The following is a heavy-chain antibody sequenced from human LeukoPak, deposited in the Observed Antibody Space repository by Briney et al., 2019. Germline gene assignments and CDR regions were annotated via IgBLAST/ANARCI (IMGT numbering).Heavy chain of an antibody. CDR3: ARTHDYGDYQKNWFDP. CDR2: ISSSSSYI. D-gene: IGHD4-17*01. J-gene: IGHJ5*02. V-gene: IGHV3-21*01. Sequence: GGSLRLSCAASGFTFSSYSMNWVRQAPGKGLEWVSSISSSSSYIYYADSVRGRFTISRDNAKNSLYLQMNSLRAEDTAVYYCARTHDYGDYQKNWFDPWGQGTLVTVSS. CDR1: GFTFSSYS.